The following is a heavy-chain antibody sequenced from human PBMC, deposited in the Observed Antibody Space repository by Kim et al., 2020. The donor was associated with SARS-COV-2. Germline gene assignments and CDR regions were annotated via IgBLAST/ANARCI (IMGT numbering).Heavy chain of an antibody. CDR3: ARRWGGRYFDF. V-gene: IGHV5-51*01. J-gene: IGHJ4*02. D-gene: IGHD1-26*01. CDR2: IYPGDSDT. CDR1: GYTFSSYW. Sequence: GESLKISCKGSGYTFSSYWIAWVRQMPGKGLEWMGIIYPGDSDTTFSPSFQGQVTISADNSITTAYLQWDSLEASDTAIYYCARRWGGRYFDFWGQGTLVTVSS.